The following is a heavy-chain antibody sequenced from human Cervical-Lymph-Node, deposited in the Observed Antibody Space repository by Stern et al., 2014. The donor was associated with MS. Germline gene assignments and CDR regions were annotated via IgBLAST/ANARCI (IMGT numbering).Heavy chain of an antibody. CDR3: ARVLRLGSGSYYDPLLDNWFDS. V-gene: IGHV1-18*04. CDR1: GYTYTSYG. Sequence: QVQLVQSGPEVKEPGASVKVSCKASGYTYTSYGITWVRQAPGQGLEWMGCINTYNAVTTSAPEFQGRISMSTSTSTNTAYMQLRSLTVDDTALYYCARVLRLGSGSYYDPLLDNWFDSWGQGTLVTVSS. CDR2: INTYNAVT. J-gene: IGHJ5*01. D-gene: IGHD3-10*01.